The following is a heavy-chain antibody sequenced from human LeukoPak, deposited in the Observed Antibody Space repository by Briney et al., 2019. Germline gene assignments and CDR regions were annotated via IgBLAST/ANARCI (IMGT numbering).Heavy chain of an antibody. Sequence: SETLSLTCTVSGGSISSYYWSWIRQPPGKGLEWIGYIYYSGSTNYNPSLKSRVTVSVDTSKNQFSLKLTSVTAADTAVYYCARSGNWGLDYWGQGTLVTVSS. J-gene: IGHJ4*02. CDR1: GGSISSYY. D-gene: IGHD7-27*01. V-gene: IGHV4-59*01. CDR3: ARSGNWGLDY. CDR2: IYYSGST.